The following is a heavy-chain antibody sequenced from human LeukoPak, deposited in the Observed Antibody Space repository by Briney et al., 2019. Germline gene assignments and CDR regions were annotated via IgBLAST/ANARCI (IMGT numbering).Heavy chain of an antibody. V-gene: IGHV1-69*06. Sequence: SVKVSCKASGGTFSSYPISWVRQAPGQGLEWMGGIIPIFGTANYAQNFHRRATITADKSTSTFYMELRSLRCEDTDVSSCARDREMATGGFDYWGQGTLVTVSS. J-gene: IGHJ4*02. CDR3: ARDREMATGGFDY. CDR2: IIPIFGTA. CDR1: GGTFSSYP. D-gene: IGHD5-24*01.